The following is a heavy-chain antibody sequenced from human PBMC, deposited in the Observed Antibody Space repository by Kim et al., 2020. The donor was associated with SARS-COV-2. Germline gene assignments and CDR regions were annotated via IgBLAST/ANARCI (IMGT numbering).Heavy chain of an antibody. CDR2: IYYSGST. Sequence: SETLSLTCTVSGGSISSSSYYWGWIRQPPGKGLEWIGSIYYSGSTYYNPSLKSRVTISVDTSKNQFSLKLSSVTAADTAVYYCASTEYQLLSNWFDPWGQGTLVTVSS. CDR3: ASTEYQLLSNWFDP. J-gene: IGHJ5*02. D-gene: IGHD2-2*01. V-gene: IGHV4-39*01. CDR1: GGSISSSSYY.